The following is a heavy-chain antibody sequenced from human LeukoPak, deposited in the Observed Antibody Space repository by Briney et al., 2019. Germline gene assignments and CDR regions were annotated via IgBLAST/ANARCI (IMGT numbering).Heavy chain of an antibody. CDR1: GYTLTELS. CDR3: ATRLAYCGGDCYSAEYFQH. D-gene: IGHD2-21*02. Sequence: ASVKVSCKVSGYTLTELSMHWGRQALGKGHEWMGGFYPEDGETIYAQKFQGRVTMTEDTSTDTAYMELSSLRSEDTAVYYCATRLAYCGGDCYSAEYFQHWGQGTLVTVSS. J-gene: IGHJ1*01. CDR2: FYPEDGET. V-gene: IGHV1-24*01.